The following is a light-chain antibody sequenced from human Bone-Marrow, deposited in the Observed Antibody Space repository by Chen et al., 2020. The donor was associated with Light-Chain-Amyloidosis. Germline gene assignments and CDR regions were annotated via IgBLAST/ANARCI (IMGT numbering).Light chain of an antibody. J-gene: IGLJ3*02. V-gene: IGLV6-57*01. CDR1: SGSIATNY. CDR2: EDD. CDR3: QSYQGGSQVV. Sequence: NSMLTQPHSVSESPGKTVIISCTRSSGSIATNYVQWYQQRPGSPPTTVIYEDDQRPSGVPDRFSGSIDRSSNSASLSISGLKTGGEAGYCCQSYQGGSQVVFGGGTKLTFL.